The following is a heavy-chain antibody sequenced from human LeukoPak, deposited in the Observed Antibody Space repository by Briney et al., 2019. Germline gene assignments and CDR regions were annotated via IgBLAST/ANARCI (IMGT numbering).Heavy chain of an antibody. CDR2: IYYSGGT. CDR1: GGSISSSSYY. CDR3: ATSFVSVGAFDI. D-gene: IGHD1-26*01. J-gene: IGHJ3*02. Sequence: SETLSLTCTVSGGSISSSSYYWGWIRQPPGKGLEWIGSIYYSGGTYYNPSLKSRVTISVDTSKNQFSRKLSSVTAADTAVYYCATSFVSVGAFDIWGQGTMVTVSS. V-gene: IGHV4-39*01.